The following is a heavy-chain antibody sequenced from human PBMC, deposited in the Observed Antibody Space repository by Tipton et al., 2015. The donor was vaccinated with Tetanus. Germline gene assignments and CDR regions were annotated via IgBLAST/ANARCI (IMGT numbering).Heavy chain of an antibody. CDR2: IYYTGNT. CDR3: VEGRRFCSSNSCHEYYFDS. CDR1: GGSIRSGGYY. J-gene: IGHJ4*02. D-gene: IGHD2-2*01. Sequence: TLSLTCTVSGGSIRSGGYYWSWIRQHPVKGLEWIGYIYYTGNTYYNPSLKSRLTISVDTSKNHFSLRLSSVTAAETAVYYCVEGRRFCSSNSCHEYYFDSWGRGTLVTVSS. V-gene: IGHV4-30-4*08.